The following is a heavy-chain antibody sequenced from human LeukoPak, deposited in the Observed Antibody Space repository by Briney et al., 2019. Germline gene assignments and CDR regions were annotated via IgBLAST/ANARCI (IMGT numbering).Heavy chain of an antibody. CDR1: GFTFSSYS. CDR3: ARDLGALNYAFDI. V-gene: IGHV3-21*01. CDR2: ISSSSSYI. Sequence: PGGSLRLSCAASGFTFSSYSMNWGRQAPGKGLEWVSSISSSSSYIYYADSVKGRFTISRDNAKNSLHLQMNSLRADDTALYYCARDLGALNYAFDIWGQGTMATVSS. J-gene: IGHJ3*02. D-gene: IGHD1-7*01.